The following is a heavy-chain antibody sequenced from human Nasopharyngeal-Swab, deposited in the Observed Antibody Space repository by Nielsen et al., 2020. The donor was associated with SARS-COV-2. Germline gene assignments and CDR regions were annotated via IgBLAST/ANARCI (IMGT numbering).Heavy chain of an antibody. V-gene: IGHV3-48*03. Sequence: GGSLRLSCAASGFTFSSYEMNWVRQAPGQGLEWVSYISSSGSTIYYADSVKGRFTISRDNAKNSLYLQMNSLRAEDTAVYYCARSPGEYCSSTSCYASRDNYYYYGMDVWGQGTTVTVSS. CDR2: ISSSGSTI. D-gene: IGHD2-2*01. J-gene: IGHJ6*02. CDR1: GFTFSSYE. CDR3: ARSPGEYCSSTSCYASRDNYYYYGMDV.